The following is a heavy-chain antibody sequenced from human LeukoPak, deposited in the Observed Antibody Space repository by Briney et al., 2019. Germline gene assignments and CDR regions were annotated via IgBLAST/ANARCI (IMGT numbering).Heavy chain of an antibody. CDR1: GGSISSASYY. Sequence: SETLSLTCTVSGGSISSASYYWCWIRQPAGKGLEWIGRIYTSGSINSNSSLKSRVTISVDPSKNPFSLKLSSVTAADTAVYYSARGQDELLWFGETQYYFDYWGQGTLVTVSS. CDR3: ARGQDELLWFGETQYYFDY. V-gene: IGHV4-61*02. CDR2: IYTSGSI. J-gene: IGHJ4*02. D-gene: IGHD3-10*01.